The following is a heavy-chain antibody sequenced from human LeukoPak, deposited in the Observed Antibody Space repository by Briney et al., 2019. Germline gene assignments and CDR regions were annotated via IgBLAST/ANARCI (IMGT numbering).Heavy chain of an antibody. Sequence: ASVKVSCKTSGYTFTSYGISWVRQAPGQGLEWMGWISGYNGDTHYAQNLQDRVTMTTDTSTSTAYMDVRSLRSDDTAVYYCARAGADSAAYFYYAMDVWGQGTTVTVSS. CDR1: GYTFTSYG. D-gene: IGHD2-15*01. CDR3: ARAGADSAAYFYYAMDV. J-gene: IGHJ6*02. CDR2: ISGYNGDT. V-gene: IGHV1-18*01.